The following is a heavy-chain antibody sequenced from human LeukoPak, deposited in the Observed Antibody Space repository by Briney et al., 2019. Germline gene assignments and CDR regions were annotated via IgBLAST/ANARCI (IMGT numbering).Heavy chain of an antibody. Sequence: GGSLRLSCAASGFTFSTYSMNWVRQAPGKGLEWVSYISSSGSTIYYADSVKGRFTISRDNAKNSLYLQMNSLRAEDTAVYYCARDNTYMFDYWGQGTQVTVSS. CDR3: ARDNTYMFDY. D-gene: IGHD2-2*02. J-gene: IGHJ4*02. CDR1: GFTFSTYS. V-gene: IGHV3-48*04. CDR2: ISSSGSTI.